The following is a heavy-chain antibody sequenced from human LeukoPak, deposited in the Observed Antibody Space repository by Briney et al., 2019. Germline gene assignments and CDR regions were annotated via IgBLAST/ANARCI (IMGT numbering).Heavy chain of an antibody. Sequence: GGSLRLSCAASGFTFSSYWMHWVRQAPGKGLVWVSRINSDGSSTSYADSVKGRLTISRDNAKNTLYLQMNSLRAEDTAVYYCARGAEKNCGGDCYSYYFDYWGQGTLVTVSS. CDR1: GFTFSSYW. V-gene: IGHV3-74*01. J-gene: IGHJ4*02. CDR3: ARGAEKNCGGDCYSYYFDY. D-gene: IGHD2-21*02. CDR2: INSDGSST.